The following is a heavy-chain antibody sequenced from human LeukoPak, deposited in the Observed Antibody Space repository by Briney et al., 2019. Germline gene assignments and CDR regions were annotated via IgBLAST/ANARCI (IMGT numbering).Heavy chain of an antibody. CDR2: INHSGST. Sequence: PSETLSLTCAVYGGSFSGYYWSWIRQPPGKGLEWIGEINHSGSTNYNPSLKSRVTISVDTSKNQSSLKLSSVTAADTAVYYCARERGRGYSYGFWFFDYWGQGTLVTVSS. V-gene: IGHV4-34*01. J-gene: IGHJ4*02. CDR3: ARERGRGYSYGFWFFDY. CDR1: GGSFSGYY. D-gene: IGHD5-18*01.